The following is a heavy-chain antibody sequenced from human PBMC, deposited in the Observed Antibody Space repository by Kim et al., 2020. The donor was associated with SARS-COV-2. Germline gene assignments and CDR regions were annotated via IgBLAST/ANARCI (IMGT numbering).Heavy chain of an antibody. V-gene: IGHV1-69*06. CDR2: INPMFGTT. D-gene: IGHD3-22*01. J-gene: IGHJ4*02. Sequence: SVKVSCKASGGTFSTYAINWVRQAPGQGLEWMGGINPMFGTTNNAQKFQGRITITADKSTNTAFMELSSLRSEDTAVYYCASALTYDGSGYHYFWGNYYFHYWGQGTLVTVSS. CDR3: ASALTYDGSGYHYFWGNYYFHY. CDR1: GGTFSTYA.